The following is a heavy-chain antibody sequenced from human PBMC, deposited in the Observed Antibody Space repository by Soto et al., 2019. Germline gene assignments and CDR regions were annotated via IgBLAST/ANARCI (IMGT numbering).Heavy chain of an antibody. CDR1: GGTFSSYT. V-gene: IGHV1-69*08. CDR2: IIPILGIA. J-gene: IGHJ3*02. D-gene: IGHD6-19*01. CDR3: AREDSSGWFAFDI. Sequence: QVQLVQSGAEVKKPGSSVKVSCKASGGTFSSYTISWVRQAPGQGLEWMGRIIPILGIANYEQKFQGRVTITAEKSTSTAYMELSSLRSEDTALYYCAREDSSGWFAFDIWGQGTMVTVSS.